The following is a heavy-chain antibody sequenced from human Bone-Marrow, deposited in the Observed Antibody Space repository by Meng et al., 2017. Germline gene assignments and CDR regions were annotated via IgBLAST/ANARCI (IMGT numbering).Heavy chain of an antibody. D-gene: IGHD2-15*01. J-gene: IGHJ1*01. CDR2: IIPIFGTA. CDR3: ASMPPLGYCSGGSCSEYFQH. CDR1: GYTFTGYY. Sequence: SVKVSCKASGYTFTGYYMHWVRQAPGQGLEWMGGIIPIFGTANYAQKFQGRVTITADESTSTAYMELSSLRSEDTAVYYCASMPPLGYCSGGSCSEYFQHWGQGTLVTVSS. V-gene: IGHV1-69*13.